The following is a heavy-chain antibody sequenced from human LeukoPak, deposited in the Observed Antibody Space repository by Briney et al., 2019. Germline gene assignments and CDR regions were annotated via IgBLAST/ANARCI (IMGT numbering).Heavy chain of an antibody. Sequence: SETLSLTCAVYGGSFSGYYWSWIRQPPGKGLEWIGEINHSGSTNYNPSLKSRVTISVDTSKNQFSPKLSSVTAADTAVYYCARGRVGARLWGQGTLVTVSS. J-gene: IGHJ4*02. D-gene: IGHD1-26*01. CDR1: GGSFSGYY. V-gene: IGHV4-34*01. CDR3: ARGRVGARL. CDR2: INHSGST.